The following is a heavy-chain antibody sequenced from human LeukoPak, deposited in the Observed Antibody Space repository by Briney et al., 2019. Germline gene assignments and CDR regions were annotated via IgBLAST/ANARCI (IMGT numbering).Heavy chain of an antibody. CDR3: AKGPGNYYDSSGYLYYFDY. CDR2: INGSGGST. Sequence: GGSLRLSCAASGFTFSSYAMSWVRQAPGKVLEWVSAINGSGGSTYYADSVKGRFTISRDNSNNTLYLQMNSLRAEDTAVYYCAKGPGNYYDSSGYLYYFDYWGQGTLVTVSS. V-gene: IGHV3-23*01. CDR1: GFTFSSYA. D-gene: IGHD3-22*01. J-gene: IGHJ4*02.